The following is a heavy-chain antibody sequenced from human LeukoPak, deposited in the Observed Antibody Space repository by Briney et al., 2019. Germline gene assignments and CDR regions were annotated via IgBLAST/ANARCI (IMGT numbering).Heavy chain of an antibody. CDR1: GGPFSSYA. CDR2: IIPILGIA. J-gene: IGHJ4*02. V-gene: IGHV1-69*04. D-gene: IGHD1-26*01. CDR3: ARERATTPFRFDY. Sequence: SVKVSCNASGGPFSSYAISWVRQAPGHRLEWMGRIIPILGIANYAQKFQGRVTITAAKSTSTAYMELSSLRSEDTAVYYCARERATTPFRFDYWGQGTLVTVSS.